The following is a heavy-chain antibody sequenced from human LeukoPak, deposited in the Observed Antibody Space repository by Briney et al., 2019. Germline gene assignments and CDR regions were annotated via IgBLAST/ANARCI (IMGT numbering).Heavy chain of an antibody. V-gene: IGHV4-59*01. CDR1: GGSISSYY. CDR3: ARALSTYYDILTGYSGIPYFDY. D-gene: IGHD3-9*01. J-gene: IGHJ4*02. Sequence: PSETLSLTCTVSGGSISSYYWSWIRQPPGKGLEWIGYIYYSGSTNYNPSLKSRVTISVDTSKNQFSLKLSSVTAADTAVYYCARALSTYYDILTGYSGIPYFDYWGQGTLVTVSS. CDR2: IYYSGST.